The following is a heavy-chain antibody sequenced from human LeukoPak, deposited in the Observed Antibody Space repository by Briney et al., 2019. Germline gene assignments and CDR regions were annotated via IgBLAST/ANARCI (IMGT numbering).Heavy chain of an antibody. D-gene: IGHD1-20*01. J-gene: IGHJ4*02. CDR1: GGSFSGYY. V-gene: IGHV4-34*04. CDR3: ARRITGTTSDSFDY. Sequence: PSETLSLTCAVYGGSFSGYYWSWIRQPPGKGLEWIGTINYSGSTYHNPSLKSRAIMSVDTPNNQFSLKLSSVTAADTAAYYCARRITGTTSDSFDYWGQGTLVTVSS. CDR2: INYSGST.